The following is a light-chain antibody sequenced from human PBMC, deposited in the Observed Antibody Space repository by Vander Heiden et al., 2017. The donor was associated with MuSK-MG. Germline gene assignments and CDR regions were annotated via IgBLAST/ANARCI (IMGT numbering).Light chain of an antibody. J-gene: IGLJ3*02. Sequence: QLVLTPSPSASASLGASVKLTCTLNSGHSGYAIAWHQQQPEKGPRHLRKGNSDGSHSKGDGIPDRFSGSSSGAERYLTISSLHSEDESYYYCQTWGAGMRGFGGGTKLTVL. CDR2: GNSDGSH. V-gene: IGLV4-69*01. CDR3: QTWGAGMRG. CDR1: SGHSGYA.